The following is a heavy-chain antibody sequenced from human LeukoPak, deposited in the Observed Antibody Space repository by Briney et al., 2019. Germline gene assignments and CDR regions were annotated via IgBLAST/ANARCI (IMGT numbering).Heavy chain of an antibody. D-gene: IGHD3-3*01. Sequence: SETLSLTCTVSGGSISSGDYYWSWIRQPPGKGLEWIGYIYYSGSTYYNPSLKSRVTISVDMSKNQFSLKLSSVTAADTAVYYCASTDLILEWLADWGQGTLVTVSS. CDR2: IYYSGST. V-gene: IGHV4-30-4*08. J-gene: IGHJ4*02. CDR1: GGSISSGDYY. CDR3: ASTDLILEWLAD.